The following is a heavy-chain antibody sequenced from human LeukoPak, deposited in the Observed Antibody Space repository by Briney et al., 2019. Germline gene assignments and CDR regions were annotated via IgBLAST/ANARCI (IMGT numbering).Heavy chain of an antibody. CDR3: ARDGYDSSGYPEYFQH. V-gene: IGHV3-66*01. J-gene: IGHJ1*01. D-gene: IGHD3-22*01. CDR2: IYSGGST. CDR1: GFTVSSNY. Sequence: PGGSLRLSCAASGFTVSSNYMSWVRQAPGKGLEWVSVIYSGGSTYYADSVKGRFTISRDNSKNTLYLQMNSLRAEDTAVYYCARDGYDSSGYPEYFQHWGQGTLVTVSS.